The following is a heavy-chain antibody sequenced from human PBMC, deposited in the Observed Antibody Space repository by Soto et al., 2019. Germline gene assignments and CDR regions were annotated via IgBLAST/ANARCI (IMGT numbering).Heavy chain of an antibody. V-gene: IGHV4-4*02. J-gene: IGHJ6*02. D-gene: IGHD3-10*01. CDR1: GGSISSSNW. CDR2: IYHSGST. CDR3: ARVTGHYYYGMDV. Sequence: QVQLQGSGPGLVKPSGTLSLTCAVSGGSISSSNWWSWVRQPPGKGLEWIGEIYHSGSTNYNPSLNSRVTISVDKSKNQFSLKLSSVTAADTAVYYCARVTGHYYYGMDVWGQGTTVTVSS.